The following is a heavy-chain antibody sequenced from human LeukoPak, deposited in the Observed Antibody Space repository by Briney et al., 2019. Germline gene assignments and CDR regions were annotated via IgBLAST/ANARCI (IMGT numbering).Heavy chain of an antibody. CDR2: INSDGSST. J-gene: IGHJ4*02. CDR1: RFTFSSYW. Sequence: QPGGSLRLSCAASRFTFSSYWMHWVRQAPGKGLVWVSRINSDGSSTTYADSVKGRFTISRDNSKNTLYLQMNSLRAEDTAVYYCATYLSSGWYRFDYWGQGTLVTVSS. D-gene: IGHD6-19*01. V-gene: IGHV3-74*01. CDR3: ATYLSSGWYRFDY.